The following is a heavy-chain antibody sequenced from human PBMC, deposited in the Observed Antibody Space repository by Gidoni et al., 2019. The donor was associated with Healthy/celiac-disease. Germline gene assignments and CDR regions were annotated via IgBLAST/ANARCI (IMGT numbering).Heavy chain of an antibody. J-gene: IGHJ4*02. V-gene: IGHV4-39*01. CDR2: IYYSGST. Sequence: QLQLQESGPGLVKPSETLSLTCTVSGGSISSSSYYWGWIRQPPGKGLEWIGSIYYSGSTYYNPSLKSRVTISVDTSKNQFSLKLSSVTAADTAVYYCARTLYSSGWYYFDYWGQGTLVTVSS. CDR1: GGSISSSSYY. CDR3: ARTLYSSGWYYFDY. D-gene: IGHD6-19*01.